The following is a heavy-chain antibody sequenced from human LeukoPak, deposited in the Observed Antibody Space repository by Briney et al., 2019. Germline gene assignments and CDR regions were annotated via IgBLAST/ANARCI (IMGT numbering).Heavy chain of an antibody. CDR1: GFTVSSNY. CDR2: IYSGGST. J-gene: IGHJ4*02. V-gene: IGHV3-53*01. Sequence: GGSLRLSCAASGFTVSSNYMSWVRQAPGKGLEWVSVIYSGGSTYYADSVKGRFTISRDNSKNTLYLQMNSLRAEDTAVYYCARGLYEFCSGGSCYSYYFDYWGQGTLVTVSS. D-gene: IGHD2-15*01. CDR3: ARGLYEFCSGGSCYSYYFDY.